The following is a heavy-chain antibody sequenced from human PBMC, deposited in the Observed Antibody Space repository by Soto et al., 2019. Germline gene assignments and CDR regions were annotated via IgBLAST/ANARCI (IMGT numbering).Heavy chain of an antibody. CDR1: GGSISSGGYS. D-gene: IGHD2-2*01. V-gene: IGHV4-30-2*01. CDR2: TYPSGST. CDR3: AAGGGLPGYP. Sequence: QLQLQESGSGLVKPSQTLSLTCAVSGGSISSGGYSWSWIRQPPGKGLERIGYTYPSGSTYYTPSVTRRVTLAAEASKNQLSLKLSSVTAADTAVYYSAAGGGLPGYPWGQGTLVTVSS. J-gene: IGHJ5*02.